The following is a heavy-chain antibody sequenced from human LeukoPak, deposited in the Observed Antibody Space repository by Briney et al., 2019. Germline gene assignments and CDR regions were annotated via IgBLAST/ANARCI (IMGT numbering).Heavy chain of an antibody. CDR1: GGTFSSYA. CDR3: ARVHSTNYDFWSGYSYYFDY. V-gene: IGHV1-69*13. Sequence: SVKVSCKASGGTFSSYAISWVRQAPGQGLEWMGGIIPIFGTANYAQKFQGRVTITADESTSTAYMELSSLRSEDTAVYYCARVHSTNYDFWSGYSYYFDYWGQGTLVTVSS. J-gene: IGHJ4*02. D-gene: IGHD3-3*01. CDR2: IIPIFGTA.